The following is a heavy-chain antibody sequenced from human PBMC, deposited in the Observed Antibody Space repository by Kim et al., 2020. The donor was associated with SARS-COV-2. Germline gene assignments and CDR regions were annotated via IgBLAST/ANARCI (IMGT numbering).Heavy chain of an antibody. J-gene: IGHJ4*02. CDR3: ARGAYGSGWGN. CDR1: GGSIKTDNYY. Sequence: SETLSLTCSGSGGSIKTDNYYWGWIRQPPGKRLEWIGSIYYSGNTYYHPSLRSRVTVSVDTSKNQLSLKLRSVAAADTSVYYCARGAYGSGWGNWGQGTLVTVSS. D-gene: IGHD6-19*01. CDR2: IYYSGNT. V-gene: IGHV4-39*01.